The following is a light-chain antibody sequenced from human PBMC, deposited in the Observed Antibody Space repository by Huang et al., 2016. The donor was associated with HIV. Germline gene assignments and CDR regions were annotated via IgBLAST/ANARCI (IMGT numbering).Light chain of an antibody. CDR2: WAT. Sequence: DIVMTQSPDSLAVSPGERATINCKSSQTVLYSLNKKNYLAWFQQKPGRPPKLLIYWATTRGSGVPYRFSGSGSGADFTLTINNLQAEDVAVYFCLQYYSVPQTFGHGTKVEIK. V-gene: IGKV4-1*01. CDR3: LQYYSVPQT. CDR1: QTVLYSLNKKNY. J-gene: IGKJ1*01.